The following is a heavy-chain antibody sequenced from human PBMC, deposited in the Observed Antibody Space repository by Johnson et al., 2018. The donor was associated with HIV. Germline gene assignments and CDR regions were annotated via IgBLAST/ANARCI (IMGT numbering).Heavy chain of an antibody. V-gene: IGHV3-7*03. CDR1: GFTFSSYW. D-gene: IGHD3-3*01. CDR2: IKQDGSEK. CDR3: ARARDYNFLSPAPEI. J-gene: IGHJ3*02. Sequence: MQLVESGGGLVQPGGSLRLSCAASGFTFSSYWMSWVRQAPGKGLEWVANIKQDGSEKYYVDSLKGRFTISRDNAKNSLFLHMNSLRAEDTALYSCARARDYNFLSPAPEICGQGTMVTVSS.